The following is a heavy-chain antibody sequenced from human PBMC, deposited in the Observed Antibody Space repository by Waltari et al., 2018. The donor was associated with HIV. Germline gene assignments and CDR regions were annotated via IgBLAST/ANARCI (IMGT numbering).Heavy chain of an antibody. D-gene: IGHD3-3*01. Sequence: QVQLVPSGAEVQKPGSSVTVSCKTSGGTFSNYAVYWMRQAPGQGLELVGQIIPIFGTTNYAQKFQGRVTITAGESTGTVYMELRSLRSEDTAMYYCARSSPGDDFWSGKLVSWGQGTQVTVSS. J-gene: IGHJ5*02. CDR3: ARSSPGDDFWSGKLVS. V-gene: IGHV1-69*01. CDR1: GGTFSNYA. CDR2: IIPIFGTT.